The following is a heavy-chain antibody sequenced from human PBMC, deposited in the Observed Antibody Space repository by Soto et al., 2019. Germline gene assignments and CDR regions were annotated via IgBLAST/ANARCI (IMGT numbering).Heavy chain of an antibody. J-gene: IGHJ4*02. CDR3: ARDFVSTIGDFDS. Sequence: ASVKVSCKASGYTFTDKYIHWVRQAPGQGLEWMGWINPNSGVTNYPQSFQGRVTMTREKSISTAYMELSGLRSDDTAVYYCARDFVSTIGDFDSCGQGTLVTVSS. V-gene: IGHV1-2*02. D-gene: IGHD2-21*01. CDR2: INPNSGVT. CDR1: GYTFTDKY.